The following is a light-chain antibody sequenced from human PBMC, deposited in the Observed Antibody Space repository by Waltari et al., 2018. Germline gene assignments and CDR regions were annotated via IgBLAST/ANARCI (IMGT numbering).Light chain of an antibody. CDR1: RSDGASARI. Sequence: QSSLTQPPSVSGSPGQSVTLPCTGARSDGASARITSWFRQHPGKPPKLILYDVSNRASDISNRFSGYKSGNTASLTISRLQADDEADYFCSYYPDTHTPVVFGGGTKLTV. CDR2: DVS. J-gene: IGLJ2*01. V-gene: IGLV2-14*03. CDR3: SYYPDTHTPVV.